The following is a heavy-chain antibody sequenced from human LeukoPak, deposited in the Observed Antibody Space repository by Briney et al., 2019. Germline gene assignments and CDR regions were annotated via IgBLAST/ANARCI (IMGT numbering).Heavy chain of an antibody. CDR3: ATVDNSGSSPPLDY. CDR1: GFTFSDAW. V-gene: IGHV3-15*01. CDR2: IKSKTYGATT. Sequence: GGSLRLSCAASGFTFSDAWMRWVRQAPGKGLEWVGRIKSKTYGATTEYAAPVKDRFTISRDDSKNTLYLQMNSLKTEDTAVYYCATVDNSGSSPPLDYWGQGTLVTVSS. J-gene: IGHJ4*02. D-gene: IGHD6-19*01.